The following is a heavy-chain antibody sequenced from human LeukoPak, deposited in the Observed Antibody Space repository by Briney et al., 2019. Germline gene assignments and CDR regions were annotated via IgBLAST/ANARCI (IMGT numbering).Heavy chain of an antibody. CDR2: IHYSGST. Sequence: PSETLSLTCTVSGGSISSSSYYWRSIRQPPGKGLEWIASIHYSGSTYYHPSLKSRVTIPVDTSKTQFSLKLSSVTPADTAVYYCARPHSSSWYVDYWGQGTLVTVSS. CDR1: GGSISSSSYY. D-gene: IGHD6-13*01. CDR3: ARPHSSSWYVDY. V-gene: IGHV4-39*01. J-gene: IGHJ4*02.